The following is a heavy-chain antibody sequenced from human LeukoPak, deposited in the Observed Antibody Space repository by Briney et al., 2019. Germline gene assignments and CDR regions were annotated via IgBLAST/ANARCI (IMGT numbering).Heavy chain of an antibody. V-gene: IGHV4-59*01. CDR2: IYYSGST. CDR1: GGSISSYY. CDR3: ARLYSSGWEFDY. J-gene: IGHJ4*02. D-gene: IGHD6-19*01. Sequence: SETLSLTCTASGGSISSYYWSWIRQPPGKGLEWIGYIYYSGSTNYNPSLKSRVTISVDTSKNQFSLKLSSVTAADTAVYYCARLYSSGWEFDYWGQGTLVTVSS.